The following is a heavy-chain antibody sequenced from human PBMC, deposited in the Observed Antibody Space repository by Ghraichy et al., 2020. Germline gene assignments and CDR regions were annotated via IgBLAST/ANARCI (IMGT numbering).Heavy chain of an antibody. CDR1: GYTFTSYD. J-gene: IGHJ4*02. CDR3: ARGGRGRYCSSTSCSLGY. D-gene: IGHD2-2*01. CDR2: MNPKSGNT. V-gene: IGHV1-8*01. Sequence: ASVKVSCKASGYTFTSYDINWVRQATGQRLEWRVWMNPKSGNTGYAQKFQGRVTMTRNTTISTAYMELSSLRSEDTAVYYCARGGRGRYCSSTSCSLGYWGQGTLVTVSS.